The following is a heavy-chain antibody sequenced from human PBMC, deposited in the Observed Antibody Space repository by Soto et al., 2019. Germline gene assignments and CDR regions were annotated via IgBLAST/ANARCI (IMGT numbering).Heavy chain of an antibody. CDR1: GFTFSSYS. V-gene: IGHV3-21*01. D-gene: IGHD3-22*01. Sequence: GGSLRLSCAASGFTFSSYSMNWVRQAPGKGLEWVSSISSSSSYIYYADSVKGRFTISRDNAKNSLYLQMNSLRAEDTAVYYCARETPSYYYDSSGYYTPAPPYWGQGTLVTVSS. J-gene: IGHJ4*02. CDR3: ARETPSYYYDSSGYYTPAPPY. CDR2: ISSSSSYI.